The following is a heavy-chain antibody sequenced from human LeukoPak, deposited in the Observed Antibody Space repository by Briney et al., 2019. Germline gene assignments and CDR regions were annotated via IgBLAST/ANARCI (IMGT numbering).Heavy chain of an antibody. CDR2: MNPNSGDT. D-gene: IGHD3-10*01. Sequence: ASVKVSCKASGYTFTSYDINWVRQATGQGLEWMGWMNPNSGDTGYAQNFQGRVTMTRNTSISTAYMEVSSLRSEDTAVYYCATVSDYYGSGSYADYWGQGTLVTVSS. J-gene: IGHJ4*02. CDR3: ATVSDYYGSGSYADY. CDR1: GYTFTSYD. V-gene: IGHV1-8*01.